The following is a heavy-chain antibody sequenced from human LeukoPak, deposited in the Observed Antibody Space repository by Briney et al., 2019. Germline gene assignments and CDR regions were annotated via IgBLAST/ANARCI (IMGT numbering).Heavy chain of an antibody. CDR2: ISSSSNVI. CDR3: AKAGAGGDAFDI. Sequence: PGESLRLSCAASGFTFNSYAFNWVRQAPGKGLEWVSYISSSSNVIYYTDSVKGRFTISRDNARNLLSLQMNSLRAEDTAVYYCAKAGAGGDAFDIWGQGTMVTVSS. V-gene: IGHV3-48*01. J-gene: IGHJ3*02. CDR1: GFTFNSYA. D-gene: IGHD2-8*02.